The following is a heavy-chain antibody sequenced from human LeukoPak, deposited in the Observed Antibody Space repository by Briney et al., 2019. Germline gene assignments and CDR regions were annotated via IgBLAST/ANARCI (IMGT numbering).Heavy chain of an antibody. CDR2: ISSSSTTI. Sequence: SGGSLRLSCAASGFTFSSYSMNWVRQAPGKGLELVSSISSSSTTIYYADSVKGRFTISRDNAKNSLYLQMNSLRAEDTALYYCAKDRSSLWPPHYFDYWGQGTLVTVSS. CDR3: AKDRSSLWPPHYFDY. D-gene: IGHD5-18*01. CDR1: GFTFSSYS. V-gene: IGHV3-48*04. J-gene: IGHJ4*02.